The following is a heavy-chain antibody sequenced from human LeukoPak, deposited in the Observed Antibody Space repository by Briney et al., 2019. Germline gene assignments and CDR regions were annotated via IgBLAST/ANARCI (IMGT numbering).Heavy chain of an antibody. Sequence: GGSLRLSCAASGFTFRNFAMAWVRQAPGKGLEWVSSITDTGDATGYTESVKGRFTISRDNSKGTVWLQMNSLRAEDTAIYYCASGDGGSYYFDYWGQGTLVTVSS. CDR3: ASGDGGSYYFDY. D-gene: IGHD1-26*01. J-gene: IGHJ4*02. V-gene: IGHV3-23*01. CDR2: ITDTGDAT. CDR1: GFTFRNFA.